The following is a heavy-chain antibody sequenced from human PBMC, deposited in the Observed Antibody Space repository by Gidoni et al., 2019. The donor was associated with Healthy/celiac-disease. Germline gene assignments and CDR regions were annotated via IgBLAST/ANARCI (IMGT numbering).Heavy chain of an antibody. CDR3: AKDDLRRAGFDD. Sequence: EVPLVEYGGGWRQHGRSMRLPCAPSGFTFDDYAMQWVRQAPGKGLGWVSGIRWNIGSIGYADSVKGRFTISRDNAKNSLYLQMNSLSAEDTALYYCAKDDLRRAGFDDWGQGTLVTVSS. J-gene: IGHJ4*02. CDR1: GFTFDDYA. CDR2: IRWNIGSI. V-gene: IGHV3-9*01. D-gene: IGHD6-19*01.